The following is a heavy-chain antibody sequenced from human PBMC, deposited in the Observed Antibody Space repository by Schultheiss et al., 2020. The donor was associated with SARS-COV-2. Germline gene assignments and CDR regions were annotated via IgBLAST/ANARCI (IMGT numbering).Heavy chain of an antibody. Sequence: GESLKISCAASGFTFSSYAMHWVRQAPGKGLEWVAVISYDGSNKYYADSVKGRFTISRDNSKNTLYLQMNSLRAEDTAVYYCARGGVEMATITAFDIWGQGTMVTVSS. V-gene: IGHV3-30*04. CDR1: GFTFSSYA. J-gene: IGHJ3*02. D-gene: IGHD5-24*01. CDR2: ISYDGSNK. CDR3: ARGGVEMATITAFDI.